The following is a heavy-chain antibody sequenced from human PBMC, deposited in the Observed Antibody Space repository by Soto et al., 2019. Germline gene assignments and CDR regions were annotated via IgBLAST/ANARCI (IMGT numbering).Heavy chain of an antibody. CDR1: GFTFTSSW. CDR2: IKQDGSEV. CDR3: AGIQNNWFDP. J-gene: IGHJ5*02. Sequence: EVQLVESGGGLVQPGGSLRLTCTASGFTFTSSWMAWVRQAPGKGLEWVGNIKQDGSEVYYLDSVRGRFPISRNSAWKSLYLQVNSLRAEDTAVYYCAGIQNNWFDPWGQGTLVAVSS. V-gene: IGHV3-7*01.